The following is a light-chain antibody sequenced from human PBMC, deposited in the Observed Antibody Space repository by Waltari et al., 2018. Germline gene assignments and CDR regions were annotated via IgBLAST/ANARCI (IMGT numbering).Light chain of an antibody. J-gene: IGKJ2*01. CDR3: QQSYSAPYT. V-gene: IGKV1-39*01. CDR2: GTS. Sequence: DIQMTQSPSSLSASVGDRVTVTCRASQSISSYLNWYQQKPGKAPKLLIYGTSTLQSGVPSRLRGSGSGTDFTLTIRSLQPEDFATYYCQQSYSAPYTFGQGTKLEIK. CDR1: QSISSY.